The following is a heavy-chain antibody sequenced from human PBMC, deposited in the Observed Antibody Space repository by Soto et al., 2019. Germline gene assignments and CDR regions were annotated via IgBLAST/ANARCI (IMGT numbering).Heavy chain of an antibody. CDR2: IIPIFGTA. J-gene: IGHJ6*02. CDR3: ARVSHFVVVTAIYYYYYGMDV. D-gene: IGHD2-21*02. V-gene: IGHV1-69*13. Sequence: SVKVSCKASGGTFSSYAISWVRQAPGQGLEWMGWIIPIFGTANYAQKFQGRVTITADESTSTAYKELSNLRSEDTAVYYCARVSHFVVVTAIYYYYYGMDVWGQGTTVIVSS. CDR1: GGTFSSYA.